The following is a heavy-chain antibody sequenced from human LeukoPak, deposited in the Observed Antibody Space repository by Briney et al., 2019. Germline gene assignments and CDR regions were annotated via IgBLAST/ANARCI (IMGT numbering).Heavy chain of an antibody. CDR1: GGSISSYH. J-gene: IGHJ5*02. CDR3: ASYSNYRNWFDP. V-gene: IGHV4-4*07. Sequence: SETLSLTCTVSGGSISSYHWSWIRQPAGKGLEWIGRIYTSGSTNYNPSLKSRVTMSVDTSKNQFSLKLSSVTAADTAVYYCASYSNYRNWFDPWGQGTLVTVSS. CDR2: IYTSGST. D-gene: IGHD4-11*01.